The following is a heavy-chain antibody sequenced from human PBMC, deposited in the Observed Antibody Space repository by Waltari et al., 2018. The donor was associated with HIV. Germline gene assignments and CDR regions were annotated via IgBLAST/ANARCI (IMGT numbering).Heavy chain of an antibody. V-gene: IGHV3-9*01. D-gene: IGHD1-26*01. CDR2: ISWNSGSI. Sequence: EVQLVESGGGLVQPGRSLRLSCAASGFTFDDYVMPWVRQAPGKGLEWVSGISWNSGSIGYADSVKGRFTISRDNAKNSLYLQMNSLRAEDTALYYCAKDNGSGSYGMDVWGQGTTVTVSS. CDR3: AKDNGSGSYGMDV. J-gene: IGHJ6*02. CDR1: GFTFDDYV.